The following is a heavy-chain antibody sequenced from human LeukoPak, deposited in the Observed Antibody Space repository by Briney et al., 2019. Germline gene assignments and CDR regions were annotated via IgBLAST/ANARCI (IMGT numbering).Heavy chain of an antibody. D-gene: IGHD3-10*01. CDR2: ISYDGSNK. Sequence: PGGSLRLSCAASGFTFSSYAMHWVRQAPGKGLEWVVVISYDGSNKYYADSVKGRFTISRDNSKNTLYLQMNSLRAEDTAVYYCARDAYYYGSGSYAPPDVRGKGTTVTVSS. CDR3: ARDAYYYGSGSYAPPDV. V-gene: IGHV3-30*04. J-gene: IGHJ6*04. CDR1: GFTFSSYA.